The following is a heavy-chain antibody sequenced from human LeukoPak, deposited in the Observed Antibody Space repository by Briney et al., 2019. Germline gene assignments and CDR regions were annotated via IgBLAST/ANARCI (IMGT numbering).Heavy chain of an antibody. CDR1: GFTLSSYA. CDR2: ISGSGGST. Sequence: GGSPRLSCAASGFTLSSYAMSWVRQAPGKGLEWVSAISGSGGSTYYADSVKGRFTISRDNSKNTLYLQMNSLRAEDTAVYYCARIQEEGALQHFDYWGQGTLVTVSS. J-gene: IGHJ4*02. CDR3: ARIQEEGALQHFDY. V-gene: IGHV3-23*01. D-gene: IGHD1-26*01.